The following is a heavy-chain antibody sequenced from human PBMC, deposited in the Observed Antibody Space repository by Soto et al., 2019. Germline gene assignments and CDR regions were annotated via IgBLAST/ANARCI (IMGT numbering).Heavy chain of an antibody. CDR2: IIHSEST. J-gene: IGHJ6*02. D-gene: IGHD1-26*01. Sequence: SETLSLTCAVYGGSFSAYYWSWVRQPPGKGLEWIGEIIHSESTKYNPSLKSRVTITVDTSKNQFSLKLSSVTAADTAVYYCARQRPTDGRWEFANYYGMDVWGQGTPVTVSS. CDR1: GGSFSAYY. CDR3: ARQRPTDGRWEFANYYGMDV. V-gene: IGHV4-34*12.